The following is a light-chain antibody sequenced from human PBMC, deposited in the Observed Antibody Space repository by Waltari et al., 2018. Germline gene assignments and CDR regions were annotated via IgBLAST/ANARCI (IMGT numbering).Light chain of an antibody. CDR1: QSLVHSNGNTY. CDR3: GQGTHLPT. Sequence: DVVMTQSPLSLSITPGQPASISCRSSQSLVHSNGNTYLSWYQQKSGQPPRLLIYQVSNRYSGVPDRFSGSGAGTDFTLKISRVEAEDVGVYYCGQGTHLPTFGGGTKVEIK. V-gene: IGKV2-30*02. J-gene: IGKJ4*01. CDR2: QVS.